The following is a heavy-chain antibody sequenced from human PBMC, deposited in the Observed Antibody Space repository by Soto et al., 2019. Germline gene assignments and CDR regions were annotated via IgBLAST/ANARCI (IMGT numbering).Heavy chain of an antibody. CDR2: INEDGSNQ. Sequence: DVQLVESGGALVKPGGSLRLSCTASGFDFRRYCMFWVSQAPGAGLEWVADINEDGSNQWYGDSVKGRFTISRDNGGNSLFLQMNSLGGEDTAVYYCVRDLSTGYGFGYGGQGTLVTVSS. CDR1: GFDFRRYC. J-gene: IGHJ4*02. V-gene: IGHV3-7*05. CDR3: VRDLSTGYGFGY. D-gene: IGHD5-18*01.